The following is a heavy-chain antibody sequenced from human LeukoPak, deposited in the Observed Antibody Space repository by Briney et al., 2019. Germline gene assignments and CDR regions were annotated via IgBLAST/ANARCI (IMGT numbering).Heavy chain of an antibody. CDR1: GLTFSNYG. D-gene: IGHD6-19*01. J-gene: IGHJ4*02. CDR3: AKGANIAVALYFDY. Sequence: GGSLRLSCEASGLTFSNYGMHWVRQAPGKGLEWVADISDDGRKKFYAASVKGRFTISRDNSKNTLYLETNSLTADDTAVYYCAKGANIAVALYFDYWGQGTLVTVSS. CDR2: ISDDGRKK. V-gene: IGHV3-30*18.